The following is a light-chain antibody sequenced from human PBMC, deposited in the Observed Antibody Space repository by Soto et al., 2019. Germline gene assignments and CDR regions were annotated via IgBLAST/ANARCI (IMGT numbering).Light chain of an antibody. CDR2: EVN. J-gene: IGLJ3*02. V-gene: IGLV2-23*02. CDR3: CSYAGSSIWV. Sequence: QSALTQPASVSGSLGQSITISCSGSGRDVGNNNLVSWYQQQPGKAPKLIIYEVNKAPSGVSNRFSGSKSGNTASLTISGLQPDDESHYYCCSYAGSSIWVFGGGTKVTVL. CDR1: GRDVGNNNL.